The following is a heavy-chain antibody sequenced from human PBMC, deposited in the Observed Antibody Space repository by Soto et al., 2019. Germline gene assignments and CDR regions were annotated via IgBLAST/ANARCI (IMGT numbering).Heavy chain of an antibody. D-gene: IGHD6-19*01. V-gene: IGHV5-51*01. CDR3: ARVPDSSLGTMDV. CDR1: GYSFTTYW. J-gene: IGHJ6*02. CDR2: MFPGDSDT. Sequence: GSLEISCKGSGYSFTTYWIGWVRQLPGQGLEWMGVMFPGDSDTRYSPSFQGQVTMSADPSTNTAYLEWSSLKAADSAMYYCARVPDSSLGTMDVWGQGTTVTVSS.